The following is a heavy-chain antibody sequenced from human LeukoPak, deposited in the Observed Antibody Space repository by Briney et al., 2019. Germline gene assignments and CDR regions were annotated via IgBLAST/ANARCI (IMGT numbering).Heavy chain of an antibody. V-gene: IGHV1-18*01. CDR1: GYTFTSYG. J-gene: IGHJ6*02. Sequence: GASVKVSCKAPGYTFTSYGISWVRQAPGQGLEWMGWISAYNGNTNYAQKLQGRVTMTTDTSTSTAYMELSRLRSDDTAVYYCARVESITIFGVVIPAPNYGMDVWGQGTTVTVSS. CDR3: ARVESITIFGVVIPAPNYGMDV. D-gene: IGHD3-3*01. CDR2: ISAYNGNT.